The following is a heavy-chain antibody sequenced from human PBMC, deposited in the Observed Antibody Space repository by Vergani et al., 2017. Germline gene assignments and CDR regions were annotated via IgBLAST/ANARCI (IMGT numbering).Heavy chain of an antibody. V-gene: IGHV1-2*07. CDR3: AHSWNFGRRDWFDS. CDR1: ESTFSDYN. Sequence: QVQMMQSGPVMKKPGGSMKVSCQASESTFSDYNIHWVRQAPGQGLQWMGWINPKTGDTDYLHRFQAIVTMTRDPSTKTVYLKMTRLTSDDTAIYYCAHSWNFGRRDWFDSWGPGTLVTVSS. CDR2: INPKTGDT. D-gene: IGHD1-26*01. J-gene: IGHJ5*01.